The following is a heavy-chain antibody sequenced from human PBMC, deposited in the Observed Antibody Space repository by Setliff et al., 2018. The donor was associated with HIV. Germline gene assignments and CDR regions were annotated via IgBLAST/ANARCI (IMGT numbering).Heavy chain of an antibody. D-gene: IGHD2-8*01. J-gene: IGHJ4*01. CDR1: GESFSGYY. CDR3: ARGAPYCNHGVCHLFDY. CDR2: INHSGRA. Sequence: KPSETLSLTCAVYGESFSGYYWAWIRQPAGKGLEWLGEINHSGRARYNPSLKSRVTILVDTSKNQFSLRLSSVTAADTAVYYCARGAPYCNHGVCHLFDYWGHGNRVTV. V-gene: IGHV4-34*01.